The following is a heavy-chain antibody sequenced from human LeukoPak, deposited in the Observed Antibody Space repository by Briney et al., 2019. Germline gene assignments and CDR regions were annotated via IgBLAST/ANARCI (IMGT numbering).Heavy chain of an antibody. CDR2: ISAYNGNT. CDR1: GYTFTSYG. V-gene: IGHV1-18*01. Sequence: ASVKVSCKASGYTFTSYGIIWVRQAPGQGLEWMGWISAYNGNTNYAQKLQGRVTMTTDTSTSTAYMELRSLRSDDTAVYYCAREGAGPYSSSWYDYWGQGTLVTVSS. CDR3: AREGAGPYSSSWYDY. J-gene: IGHJ4*02. D-gene: IGHD6-13*01.